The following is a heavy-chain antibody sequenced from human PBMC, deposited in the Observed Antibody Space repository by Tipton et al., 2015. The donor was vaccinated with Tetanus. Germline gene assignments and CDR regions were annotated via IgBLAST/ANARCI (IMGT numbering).Heavy chain of an antibody. CDR2: IYYSGST. Sequence: TLSLTCSVSGVSISSGGYFWNWIRHRPGKGLEWIGYIYYSGSTFYNPSLKSRVTISVDTSNNQFSLRLSSVTAADTAVYYCARDQGGGRVARLNWFGPWGQGTLVTVSS. V-gene: IGHV4-31*03. CDR1: GVSISSGGYF. D-gene: IGHD3-16*01. CDR3: ARDQGGGRVARLNWFGP. J-gene: IGHJ5*02.